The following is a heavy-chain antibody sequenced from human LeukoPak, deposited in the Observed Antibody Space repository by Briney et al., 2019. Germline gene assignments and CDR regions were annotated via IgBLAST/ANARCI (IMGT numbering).Heavy chain of an antibody. Sequence: SETLSLTCAVYGGSFSGDSWSWIRRPPGKGLEWIGEINYSGNTNYFPSLKSRVTISIDTSKNQFSLKLNSVTAADTAVYYCARLNYYDSSGTHYWGQGTLVTVSS. D-gene: IGHD3-22*01. V-gene: IGHV4-34*01. CDR2: INYSGNT. CDR3: ARLNYYDSSGTHY. CDR1: GGSFSGDS. J-gene: IGHJ4*02.